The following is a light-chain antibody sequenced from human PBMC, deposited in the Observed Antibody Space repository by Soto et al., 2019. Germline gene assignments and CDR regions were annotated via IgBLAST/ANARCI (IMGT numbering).Light chain of an antibody. Sequence: QSVLTQPPSLSGTPGQRVTISCSGSTSNIAGNTVHWYQHLPETAPKLLIYGNNIRPSGVPDRFSGSRSGSSASLAITGLQVEDEADYYCQSYVSSLTGSVFGTGTKLTVL. J-gene: IGLJ1*01. V-gene: IGLV1-40*01. CDR3: QSYVSSLTGSV. CDR1: TSNIAGNT. CDR2: GNN.